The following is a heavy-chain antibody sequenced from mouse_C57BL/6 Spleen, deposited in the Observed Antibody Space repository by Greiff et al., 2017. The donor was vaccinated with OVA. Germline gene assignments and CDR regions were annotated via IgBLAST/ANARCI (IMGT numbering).Heavy chain of an antibody. CDR2: IDPANGNT. J-gene: IGHJ3*01. V-gene: IGHV14-3*01. CDR1: GFNIKNTY. Sequence: VQLQQSVAELVRPGASVKLSCTASGFNIKNTYMHWVKQRPEQGLEWIGRIDPANGNTKYAPKFQGKATITADTTSNTAYLQLRRLASEDTAIYYCARRAQATQAWFAYWGQGTLVTVSA. D-gene: IGHD3-2*02. CDR3: ARRAQATQAWFAY.